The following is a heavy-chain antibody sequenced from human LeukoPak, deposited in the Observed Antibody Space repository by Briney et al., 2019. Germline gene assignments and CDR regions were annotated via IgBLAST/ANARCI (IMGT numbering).Heavy chain of an antibody. CDR3: ARSYYDSSGYYALFDY. Sequence: GGSLRLSCAASGFTFSSPWMHWVRHAPGKGLVWVSRINSDGSSTSYADSVKGRFTISRDNAKNTLYLQMNSLRAEDTAVYYCARSYYDSSGYYALFDYWGQGTLVTVSS. D-gene: IGHD3-22*01. CDR1: GFTFSSPW. CDR2: INSDGSST. V-gene: IGHV3-74*01. J-gene: IGHJ4*02.